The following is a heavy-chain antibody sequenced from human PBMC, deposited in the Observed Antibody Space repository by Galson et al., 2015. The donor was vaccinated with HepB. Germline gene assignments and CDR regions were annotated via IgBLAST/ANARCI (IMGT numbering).Heavy chain of an antibody. Sequence: SLRLSCAASGFTFSSYAMSWVRQAPGKGLEWVSAISGSGGSTYYADSVKGRFTISRDNSKNTLYLQMNSLRAEDTAVYYCAKDRGQWLAPVDAFDIWGQGTMVTVSS. CDR2: ISGSGGST. D-gene: IGHD6-19*01. V-gene: IGHV3-23*01. CDR3: AKDRGQWLAPVDAFDI. J-gene: IGHJ3*02. CDR1: GFTFSSYA.